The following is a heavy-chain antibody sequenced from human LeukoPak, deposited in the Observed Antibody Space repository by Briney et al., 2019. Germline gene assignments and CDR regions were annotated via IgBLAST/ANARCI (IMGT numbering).Heavy chain of an antibody. J-gene: IGHJ4*02. CDR3: ARGYYDSSGYGVYFDY. CDR1: GFTFRDYT. V-gene: IGHV3-21*01. D-gene: IGHD3-22*01. CDR2: ISSSSSYI. Sequence: KSGGSLRLSCAVSGFTFRDYTMNWVRQAPGKGLEWVSSISSSSSYIYYADSVKGRFTISRDNAKNSLYLQMKSLRAEDMAVYYCARGYYDSSGYGVYFDYWGQGTLVTVSS.